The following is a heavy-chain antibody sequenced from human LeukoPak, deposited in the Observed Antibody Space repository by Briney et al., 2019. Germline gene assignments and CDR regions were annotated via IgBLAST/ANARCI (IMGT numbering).Heavy chain of an antibody. D-gene: IGHD4-17*01. CDR1: GFTFSDYY. J-gene: IGHJ1*01. Sequence: PGGSLRLSCAASGFTFSDYYMSWIRQAPGKGLEWVSCISSSSIYTNYADSVKGRFTISRDNAKNSLYLQINSLRAEDTAVYYCARDFVYGASLEYFQDWGQGTLVPVSS. CDR3: ARDFVYGASLEYFQD. V-gene: IGHV3-11*05. CDR2: ISSSSIYT.